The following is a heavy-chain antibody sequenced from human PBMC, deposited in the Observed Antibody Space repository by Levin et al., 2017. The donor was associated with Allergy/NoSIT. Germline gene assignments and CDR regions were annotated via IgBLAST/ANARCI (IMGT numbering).Heavy chain of an antibody. V-gene: IGHV3-30*18. J-gene: IGHJ3*02. CDR2: ISYDGSNK. Sequence: GESLKISCAASGFTFSSYGMHWVRQAPGKGLEWVAVISYDGSNKYYADSVKGRFTISRDNSKNTLYLQMNSLRAEDTAVYYCAKVRRRSGTHDAFDIWGQGTMVTVSS. CDR1: GFTFSSYG. CDR3: AKVRRRSGTHDAFDI. D-gene: IGHD1-26*01.